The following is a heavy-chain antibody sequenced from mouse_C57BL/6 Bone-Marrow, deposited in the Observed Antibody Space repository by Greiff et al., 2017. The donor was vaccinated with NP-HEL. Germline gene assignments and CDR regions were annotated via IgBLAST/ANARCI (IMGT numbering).Heavy chain of an antibody. CDR1: GFTFSDYY. CDR2: INYDGSST. CDR3: ARGGTTVVAPYFDV. V-gene: IGHV5-16*01. J-gene: IGHJ1*03. D-gene: IGHD1-1*01. Sequence: EVKLMESEGGLVQPGSSMKLSCTASGFTFSDYYMAWVRQVPEKGLEWVANINYDGSSTYYLDSLKSRFIISRDNAKNILYLQMSSLKSEDTATYYCARGGTTVVAPYFDVWGTGTTVTVSS.